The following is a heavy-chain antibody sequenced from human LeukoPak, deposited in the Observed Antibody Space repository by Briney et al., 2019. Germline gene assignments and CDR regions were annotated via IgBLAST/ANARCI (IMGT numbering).Heavy chain of an antibody. CDR2: INVGNGGT. D-gene: IGHD1-1*01. Sequence: GASVKVSCKASGYTFISNNMNWVRQAPGQRLEWMGWINVGNGGTKYSQKFQGRVTITRDTSASTGYMELSSLRSEDTAVYYCARWNYGMDVWGKGTTITVSS. CDR3: ARWNYGMDV. CDR1: GYTFISNN. V-gene: IGHV1-3*01. J-gene: IGHJ6*04.